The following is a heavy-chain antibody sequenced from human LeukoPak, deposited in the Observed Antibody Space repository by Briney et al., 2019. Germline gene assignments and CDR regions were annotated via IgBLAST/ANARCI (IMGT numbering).Heavy chain of an antibody. CDR2: IIPIFGTA. CDR3: ARDELGGVRGAFDI. Sequence: SVKVSCKASGGTFSSYAISWVRQAPGQGLEWMGGIIPIFGTANYAQKFQGRVTITADESTSTAYMELSSLRSEDTAVYYCARDELGGVRGAFDIWGQGTMVTVSS. CDR1: GGTFSSYA. D-gene: IGHD6-13*01. J-gene: IGHJ3*02. V-gene: IGHV1-69*13.